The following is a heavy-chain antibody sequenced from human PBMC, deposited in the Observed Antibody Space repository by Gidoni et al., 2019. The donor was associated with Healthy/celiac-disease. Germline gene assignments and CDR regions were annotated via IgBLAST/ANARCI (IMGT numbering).Heavy chain of an antibody. Sequence: EVQLVQSGAEVKKPGESLTISCKGSGYSFTSYWIGWVRQMPGKGLEWMGLIYPGDSDTRYSPSFQGQVTISADKSISTAYLQWSSLKASDTAMYYCARHASYSSSWSNFDYWGQGTLVTVSS. CDR3: ARHASYSSSWSNFDY. J-gene: IGHJ4*02. V-gene: IGHV5-51*01. D-gene: IGHD6-13*01. CDR2: IYPGDSDT. CDR1: GYSFTSYW.